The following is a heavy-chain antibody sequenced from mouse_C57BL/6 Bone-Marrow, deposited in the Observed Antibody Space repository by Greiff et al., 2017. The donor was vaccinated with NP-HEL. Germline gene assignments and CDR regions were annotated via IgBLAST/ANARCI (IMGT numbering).Heavy chain of an antibody. J-gene: IGHJ2*01. D-gene: IGHD1-1*01. CDR3: AREGYGSIGDY. Sequence: EVKLVESGGGLVKPGGSLKLSCAASGFTFSSYAMSWVRQTPEKRLEWVATISDGGSYTYYPDNVKGRFTISRDNAKNNLYLQMSHLKSEDTAMYYCAREGYGSIGDYWGQGTTLTVSS. CDR1: GFTFSSYA. V-gene: IGHV5-4*01. CDR2: ISDGGSYT.